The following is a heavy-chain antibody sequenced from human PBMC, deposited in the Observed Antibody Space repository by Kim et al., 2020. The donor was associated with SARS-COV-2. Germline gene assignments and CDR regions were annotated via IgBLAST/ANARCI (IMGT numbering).Heavy chain of an antibody. CDR1: GYTLNELS. D-gene: IGHD6-19*01. CDR2: FDPEDGET. Sequence: ASVKVSCKVSGYTLNELSMHWVRQAPGKGLEWMGGFDPEDGETIYAQKFQGRVTMTEDTSTDTAYMELSSLRSEDTAVYYCATGAVAGTSRYFDYWGQGTLVTVSS. J-gene: IGHJ4*02. CDR3: ATGAVAGTSRYFDY. V-gene: IGHV1-24*01.